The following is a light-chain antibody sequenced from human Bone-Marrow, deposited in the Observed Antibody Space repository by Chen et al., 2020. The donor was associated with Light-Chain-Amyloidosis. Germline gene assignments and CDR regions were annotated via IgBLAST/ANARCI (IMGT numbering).Light chain of an antibody. J-gene: IGLJ2*01. V-gene: IGLV3-25*03. CDR2: RDT. CDR3: QSADSSGTYEVI. Sequence: SYELTQPPSVSVSPGQTSRITCSGDDLPTKYAYWYQQKPGQAPVLGIHRDTERPSGISERFSGSSSGTTATLTISEVQAEDEAAYHCQSADSSGTYEVIFGGGTKLTVL. CDR1: DLPTKY.